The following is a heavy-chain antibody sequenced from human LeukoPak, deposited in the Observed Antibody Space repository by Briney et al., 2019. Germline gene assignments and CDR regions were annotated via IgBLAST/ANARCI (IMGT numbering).Heavy chain of an antibody. D-gene: IGHD4-17*01. J-gene: IGHJ4*02. CDR1: GGSISSSSYY. CDR3: AGGYGDSNFDC. V-gene: IGHV4-39*07. CDR2: IYYSGST. Sequence: SETLSLTCTVSGGSISSSSYYWGWIRQPPGKGLEWIGSIYYSGSTYYNPSLKSRVTISVDTSKNQFSLKLSSVTAADTAVYYCAGGYGDSNFDCWGQGTLVTVSS.